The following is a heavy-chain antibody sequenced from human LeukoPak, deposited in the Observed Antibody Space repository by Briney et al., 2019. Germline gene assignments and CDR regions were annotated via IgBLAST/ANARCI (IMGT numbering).Heavy chain of an antibody. V-gene: IGHV1-8*02. CDR3: ARGEGLRYFDWSLYYYYYYYMDV. CDR1: GYTFTGYY. D-gene: IGHD3-9*01. Sequence: VASVKVSCKASGYTFTGYYMHWVRQAPGQGLEWMGWMNPNSGNTGYAQKFQGRVTMTRNTSISTAYMELSSLRSEDTAVYYCARGEGLRYFDWSLYYYYYYYMDVWGKGTTVTISS. CDR2: MNPNSGNT. J-gene: IGHJ6*03.